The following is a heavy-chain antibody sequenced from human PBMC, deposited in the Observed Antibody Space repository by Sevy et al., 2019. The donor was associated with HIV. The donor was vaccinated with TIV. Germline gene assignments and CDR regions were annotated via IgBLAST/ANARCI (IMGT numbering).Heavy chain of an antibody. J-gene: IGHJ4*02. Sequence: SETLSLTCTVSGGSISSYYWSWIRQPPGKGLEWIGFIYYSGGTNYNPSLKSRVTIPVDTSKNQLSLKLSSVTAADTAVYYCARDRGSVVTPDYFDYWGQGTLVTVSS. CDR3: ARDRGSVVTPDYFDY. D-gene: IGHD2-21*02. CDR2: IYYSGGT. V-gene: IGHV4-59*01. CDR1: GGSISSYY.